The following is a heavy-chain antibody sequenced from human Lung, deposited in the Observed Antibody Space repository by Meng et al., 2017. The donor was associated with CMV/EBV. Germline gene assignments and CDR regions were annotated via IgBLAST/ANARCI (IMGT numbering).Heavy chain of an antibody. CDR3: ARDSSTGFYYFDY. CDR1: GFTFSSFG. J-gene: IGHJ4*02. V-gene: IGHV3-30*02. Sequence: GGSLRLSCATSGFTFSSFGMNWVRQAPGKSLEWVALIRYDGSNEYYADSVRGRFTISRDISKNTLYLEMNSLRLDDTAVYYCARDSSTGFYYFDYWGQGTLVTVSS. D-gene: IGHD6-19*01. CDR2: IRYDGSNE.